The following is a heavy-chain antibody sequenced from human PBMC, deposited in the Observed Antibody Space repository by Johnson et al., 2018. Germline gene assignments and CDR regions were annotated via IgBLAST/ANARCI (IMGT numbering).Heavy chain of an antibody. J-gene: IGHJ2*01. V-gene: IGHV3-30*18. CDR1: GFTFSSHA. Sequence: QVQLVQSGGGVVQPGRSLRLSCAASGFTFSSHAIHWVRQAPGKGLEWLAGISGDGRNEFYADSVKGRLTIPRDNAESALYLELNSLAKQDTAVYFCAKQSGGSSPLYWYFDLWGRGTLVTVSS. CDR2: ISGDGRNE. CDR3: AKQSGGSSPLYWYFDL. D-gene: IGHD2-15*01.